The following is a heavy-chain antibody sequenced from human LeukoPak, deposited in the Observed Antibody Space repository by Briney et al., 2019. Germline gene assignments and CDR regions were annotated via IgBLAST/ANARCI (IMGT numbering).Heavy chain of an antibody. V-gene: IGHV3-66*04. CDR2: IFSSVST. CDR1: GFTVSSAY. J-gene: IGHJ4*02. CDR3: ARHSGTYRDYFDS. D-gene: IGHD1-26*01. Sequence: GGSLRLSCSASGFTVSSAYMSWVRQAPGKGLEWIAIIFSSVSTYYADSVKGRFTIYRDNSENTLYLQMNNLRDEDTAVYYCARHSGTYRDYFDSWGQGTLVTVSS.